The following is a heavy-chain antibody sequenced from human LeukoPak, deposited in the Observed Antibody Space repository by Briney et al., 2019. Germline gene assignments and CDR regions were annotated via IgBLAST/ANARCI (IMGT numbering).Heavy chain of an antibody. CDR1: GGSISSYY. J-gene: IGHJ4*02. V-gene: IGHV4-59*01. D-gene: IGHD3-22*01. CDR3: ARENYDSSGYYLDY. Sequence: TSETLSLTCTVSGGSISSYYWSWIRQPPGKGLEWIGYIYYSGSTNYNPSLKSRVTISVDTSKNQFSLKLSSVTAADTAVYYCARENYDSSGYYLDYWGQGTLVTVSS. CDR2: IYYSGST.